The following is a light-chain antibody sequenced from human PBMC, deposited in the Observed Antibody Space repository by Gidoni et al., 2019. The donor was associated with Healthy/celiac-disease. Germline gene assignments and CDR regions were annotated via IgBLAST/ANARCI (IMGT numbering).Light chain of an antibody. Sequence: DIVMTQSPDSLAVSLGERATINCKSSQSVLYSSNNKNYLAWYQQKPGQPPKLLLYWASTRESGVPDRFSGSGSGTDFTLTISSLQAEDVAVYYCQQYYSTPPYTFXQXTKLEIK. CDR1: QSVLYSSNNKNY. CDR2: WAS. V-gene: IGKV4-1*01. CDR3: QQYYSTPPYT. J-gene: IGKJ2*01.